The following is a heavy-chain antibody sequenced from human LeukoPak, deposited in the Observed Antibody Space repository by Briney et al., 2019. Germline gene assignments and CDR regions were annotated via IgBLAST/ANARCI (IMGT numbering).Heavy chain of an antibody. CDR2: IYATGTTST. J-gene: IGHJ4*02. V-gene: IGHV4-61*01. CDR1: GASVNRGYYH. CDR3: ARFKSSGWYYFDN. Sequence: KPSETLSLPCSVPGASVNRGYYHWSWVPQPPGKALEGVGDIYATGTTSTRFNPSLMSRATISVDTSQNQFSLTLNSVTAADTAVYFCARFKSSGWYYFDNWGQGTLVTVSS. D-gene: IGHD6-19*01.